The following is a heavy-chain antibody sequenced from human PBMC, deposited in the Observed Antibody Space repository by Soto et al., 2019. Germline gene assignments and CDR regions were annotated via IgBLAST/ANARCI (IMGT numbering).Heavy chain of an antibody. Sequence: GGSLRLSCAASEFTFSNYAMSWVRQAPGKGLEWVSAISYGGGTTYYADSVKGRFTISRDNSKNTLYLQMNSLRAEDTAVYYCAKYPGYYYDSTGYHFDYWGQGTLVTVSS. CDR2: ISYGGGTT. J-gene: IGHJ4*02. D-gene: IGHD3-22*01. V-gene: IGHV3-23*01. CDR3: AKYPGYYYDSTGYHFDY. CDR1: EFTFSNYA.